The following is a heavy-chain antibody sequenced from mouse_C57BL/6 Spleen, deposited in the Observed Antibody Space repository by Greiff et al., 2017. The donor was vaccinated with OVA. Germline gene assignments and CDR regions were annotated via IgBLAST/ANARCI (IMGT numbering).Heavy chain of an antibody. D-gene: IGHD4-1*02. CDR1: GYTFTSYW. CDR3: AVNWDVRYFDV. J-gene: IGHJ1*03. Sequence: LQQPGAELVRPGSSVKLSCKASGYTFTSYWMHWVKQRPIQGLEWIGNIDPSDSETHYNQKFKDKATLTVDKSSSTAYMQLSSLTSEDSAVYYCAVNWDVRYFDVWGTGTTVTVSS. V-gene: IGHV1-52*01. CDR2: IDPSDSET.